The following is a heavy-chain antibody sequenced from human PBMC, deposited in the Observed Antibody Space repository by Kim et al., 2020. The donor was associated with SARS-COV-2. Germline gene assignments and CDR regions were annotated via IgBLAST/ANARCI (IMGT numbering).Heavy chain of an antibody. Sequence: GGSLRLSCASSGFTFSSYWMHWVRQAPGKGLVWVSRINSDGSSTSYADSVKGRFTISRDNAKNTLYLQMNSLRAEDTAVYYCARDLRQGVRGVTNYYYYGMDVWGQGTTVTVSS. D-gene: IGHD3-10*01. CDR1: GFTFSSYW. CDR3: ARDLRQGVRGVTNYYYYGMDV. V-gene: IGHV3-74*01. CDR2: INSDGSST. J-gene: IGHJ6*02.